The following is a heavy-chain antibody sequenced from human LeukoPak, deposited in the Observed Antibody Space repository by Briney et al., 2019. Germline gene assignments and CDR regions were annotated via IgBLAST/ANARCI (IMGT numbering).Heavy chain of an antibody. Sequence: PSETLSHTCTVSGGSISSSSYYWGWIRQPPGKGLEWIGRIYTSGSTNYNPSLKSRVTISVDTSKNQFSLKLSSVTAADTAVYYCARDRGLGYCSGGSCFYAFDIWGQGTMVTVSS. D-gene: IGHD2-15*01. CDR3: ARDRGLGYCSGGSCFYAFDI. V-gene: IGHV4-39*07. CDR2: IYTSGST. J-gene: IGHJ3*02. CDR1: GGSISSSSYY.